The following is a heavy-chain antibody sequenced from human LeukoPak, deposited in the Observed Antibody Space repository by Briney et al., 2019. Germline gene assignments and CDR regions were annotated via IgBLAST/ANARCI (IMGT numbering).Heavy chain of an antibody. D-gene: IGHD2-2*01. V-gene: IGHV4-34*01. CDR3: ARGPPFDIVVVPAATLTDYYGMDV. CDR2: INHSGST. Sequence: SETLSLTCAVYGGSFSGYYWSWIRQPPGKGLEWIGEINHSGSTNYNPSLKSRVTISVDTSKNQFSLKLSSVTAADTAVYYCARGPPFDIVVVPAATLTDYYGMDVWGQGTTVTASS. CDR1: GGSFSGYY. J-gene: IGHJ6*02.